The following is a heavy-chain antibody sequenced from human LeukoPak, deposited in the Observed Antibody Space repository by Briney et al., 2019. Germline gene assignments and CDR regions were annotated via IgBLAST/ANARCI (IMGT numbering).Heavy chain of an antibody. CDR3: ARRLPAGWLRRKINAFDI. CDR2: IYYSGST. Sequence: SSETLSLTCTVSGVSISSYYWSWIRQPPGKGLEWIGYIYYSGSTNYNPSLKSRVTISVDTSKNQFSLKLSSVTAADTAVYYCARRLPAGWLRRKINAFDIWGQGTMVTVSS. J-gene: IGHJ3*02. D-gene: IGHD5-12*01. V-gene: IGHV4-59*08. CDR1: GVSISSYY.